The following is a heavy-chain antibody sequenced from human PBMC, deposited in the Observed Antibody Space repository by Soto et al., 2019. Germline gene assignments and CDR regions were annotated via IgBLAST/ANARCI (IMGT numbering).Heavy chain of an antibody. D-gene: IGHD3-22*01. V-gene: IGHV3-48*01. J-gene: IGHJ4*02. CDR3: ARGGTYYDSTGGPLDY. CDR2: ISSSGSTI. CDR1: EFTFSTYS. Sequence: PGGSLRLSCAASEFTFSTYSMTWVRQAPGKGLEWLSYISSSGSTIYYADSVKGRFTISRDNAKNSLYLQMNSLRVEDTAVYYCARGGTYYDSTGGPLDYWGQGTLVTVSS.